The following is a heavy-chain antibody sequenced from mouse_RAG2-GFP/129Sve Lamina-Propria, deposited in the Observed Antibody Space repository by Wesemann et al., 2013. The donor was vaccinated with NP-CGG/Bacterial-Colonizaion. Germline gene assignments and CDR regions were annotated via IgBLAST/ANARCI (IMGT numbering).Heavy chain of an antibody. J-gene: IGHJ1*03. CDR1: GYTFTSYW. CDR2: IYPSDSET. D-gene: IGHD2-1*01. CDR3: ARAIYYGNYFYWYFDV. V-gene: IGHV1-52*01. Sequence: GAELVKPGSSVKLSCKASGYTFTSYWMHWVKQRPIQGLEWIGNIYPSDSETHYNQKFKDKATLTVDKSSSTAYMQLSSLTSEDSAVYYCARAIYYGNYFYWYFDVWGTGTTVTVSS.